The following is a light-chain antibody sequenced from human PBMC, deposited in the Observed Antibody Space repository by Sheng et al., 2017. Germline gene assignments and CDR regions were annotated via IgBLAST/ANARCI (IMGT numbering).Light chain of an antibody. CDR3: QQFISFPGT. J-gene: IGKJ1*01. CDR1: RSVVSNS. CDR2: DAS. V-gene: IGKV3D-20*02. Sequence: EIVLTQSPATLSLSPGEGATLSCRASRSVVSNSLAWYQHKPGQAPRLLIYDASIRATGIPDRFSGSGSGTDFTLTISRLEPEDFAVYYCQQFISFPGTFGQGYQGGNQT.